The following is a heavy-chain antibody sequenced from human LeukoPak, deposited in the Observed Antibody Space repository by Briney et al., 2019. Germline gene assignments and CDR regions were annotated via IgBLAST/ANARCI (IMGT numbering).Heavy chain of an antibody. D-gene: IGHD3-22*01. CDR1: ARTFSSYA. CDR3: AREHPDSPLFQH. V-gene: IGHV1-69*05. CDR2: IIPIFGTA. Sequence: SVKVSCKSSARTFSSYAISWVRQAPGQGLEWMGGIIPIFGTANYAQRFQGRVTITTDESTSTAYMELSSLRSEDTAVYYCAREHPDSPLFQHWGQGTLVTVSS. J-gene: IGHJ1*01.